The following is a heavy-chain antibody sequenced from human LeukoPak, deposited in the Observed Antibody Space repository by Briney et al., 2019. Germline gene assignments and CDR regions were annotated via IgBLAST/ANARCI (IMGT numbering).Heavy chain of an antibody. V-gene: IGHV4-4*07. CDR3: ARTSSSWYYYYMDV. CDR1: GGSISSYY. Sequence: SETLSLTCTGSGGSISSYYWSWIRQPAGKGLEWIGRIYTSGSTNYNPSLKSRVTMSVDTSKNQFSLKLSSVTAADTAVYYCARTSSSWYYYYMDVWGKGTTVTVSS. J-gene: IGHJ6*03. D-gene: IGHD6-13*01. CDR2: IYTSGST.